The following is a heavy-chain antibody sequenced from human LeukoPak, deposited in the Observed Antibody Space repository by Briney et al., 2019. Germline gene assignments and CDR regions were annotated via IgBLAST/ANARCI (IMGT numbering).Heavy chain of an antibody. D-gene: IGHD3-9*01. CDR1: GYSIRSGYY. V-gene: IGHV4-38-2*02. J-gene: IGHJ4*02. CDR2: IYYSGST. Sequence: SETLSLTCTVSGYSIRSGYYWGWIRQPPGKGLEWIGSIYYSGSTYYNPSLKSRVTISVDTSKNQFSLKLSSVSAADTAVYYCARVILTGPFDYWGQGTLVTVSS. CDR3: ARVILTGPFDY.